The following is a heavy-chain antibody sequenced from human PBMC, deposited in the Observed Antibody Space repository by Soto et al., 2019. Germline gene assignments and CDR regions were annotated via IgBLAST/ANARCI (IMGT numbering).Heavy chain of an antibody. Sequence: QVQLVESGGGVVQPGRSLRLSCAASGFTFSSYAMHWVRQAPGKGLEWVAVISYDGSNKYYADSVNGRFTISRDNSKNTLYLQMNSLRAEDTAVYYCAPIAAAGTREAFDIWGQGTMVTVSS. J-gene: IGHJ3*02. V-gene: IGHV3-30-3*01. CDR2: ISYDGSNK. D-gene: IGHD6-13*01. CDR1: GFTFSSYA. CDR3: APIAAAGTREAFDI.